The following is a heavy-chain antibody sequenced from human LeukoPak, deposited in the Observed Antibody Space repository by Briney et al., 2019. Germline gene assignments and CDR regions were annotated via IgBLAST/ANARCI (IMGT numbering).Heavy chain of an antibody. CDR2: ISYDGSNK. J-gene: IGHJ4*02. Sequence: GGSLRLSCAASGFTFSSYGMHWVRQAPGKGLEWVAVISYDGSNKYYANSVKGRFTISRDNSKTTLYLQTNSLRAEDTAVYYCARGLGNDFDYWGQGTLVTVSS. CDR1: GFTFSSYG. CDR3: ARGLGNDFDY. D-gene: IGHD7-27*01. V-gene: IGHV3-30*03.